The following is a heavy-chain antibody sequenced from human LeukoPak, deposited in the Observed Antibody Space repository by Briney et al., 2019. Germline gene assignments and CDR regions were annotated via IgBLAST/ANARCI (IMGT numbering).Heavy chain of an antibody. D-gene: IGHD5-12*01. CDR1: GGSISSYY. Sequence: TSETLSLTCTVSGGSISSYYWSWIRQPPGKGLEWIGYIYYSGSTNYNPSLKSRVTISVDTSKNQFSLKLSSVTAADTAVYYCAIYSGYDSSFDYWGQGTLVTVSS. CDR3: AIYSGYDSSFDY. V-gene: IGHV4-59*01. CDR2: IYYSGST. J-gene: IGHJ4*02.